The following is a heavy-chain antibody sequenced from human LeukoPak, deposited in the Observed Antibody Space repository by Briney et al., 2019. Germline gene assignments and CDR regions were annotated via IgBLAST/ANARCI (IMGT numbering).Heavy chain of an antibody. CDR3: ARDGLQGSIL. CDR2: IYNSGST. J-gene: IGHJ4*02. Sequence: PSETLSLTCSVSGGPISGYYWSWFRQPPGKGLEWIGYIYNSGSTTYNPSLKSRVTISVDTSKNQFSLRLRSVTAVDTAVYYCARDGLQGSILWGQGTLVTVSS. CDR1: GGPISGYY. D-gene: IGHD4-11*01. V-gene: IGHV4-59*01.